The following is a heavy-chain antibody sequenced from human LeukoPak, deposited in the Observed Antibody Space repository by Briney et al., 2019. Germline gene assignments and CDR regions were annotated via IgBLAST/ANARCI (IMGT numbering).Heavy chain of an antibody. D-gene: IGHD3-22*01. J-gene: IGHJ6*02. CDR1: GGTFSSYA. Sequence: SVKVSCKASGGTFSSYAISWVRQAPGQGLEWMGGIIPIFGTANYAQKFQGRVTTTADESTSTAYMELSSLRSEDTAVYYCARPNDYYDSSGYYYGMDVWGQGATVTVSS. CDR2: IIPIFGTA. V-gene: IGHV1-69*13. CDR3: ARPNDYYDSSGYYYGMDV.